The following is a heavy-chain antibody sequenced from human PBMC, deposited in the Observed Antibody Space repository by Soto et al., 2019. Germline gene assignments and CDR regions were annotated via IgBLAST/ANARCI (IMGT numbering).Heavy chain of an antibody. CDR1: GGSFSDYY. Sequence: SETLSLTCAVYGGSFSDYYWSWIRQPPGKGLEWIGSIYYSGSIYYNPSLKSRVTISVDTSKNQFSLKLSSVTAADTAVYYCARLGTTATGEVWGQGTTVTVSS. CDR3: ARLGTTATGEV. CDR2: IYYSGSI. V-gene: IGHV4-59*08. J-gene: IGHJ6*02. D-gene: IGHD4-17*01.